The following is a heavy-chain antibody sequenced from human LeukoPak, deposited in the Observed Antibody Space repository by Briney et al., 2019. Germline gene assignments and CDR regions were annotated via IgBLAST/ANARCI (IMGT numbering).Heavy chain of an antibody. J-gene: IGHJ4*02. Sequence: GGSLRLSCAASGFTFSSYAMSWVRQAPGKGLEWVSGISGGGGTTDYADSVKGRFTISRDNSKNTLYLQMNSLRAEDTAIYYCAKGHASGWYLFDYWGQGTLVTVSS. CDR2: ISGGGGTT. D-gene: IGHD6-19*01. V-gene: IGHV3-23*01. CDR1: GFTFSSYA. CDR3: AKGHASGWYLFDY.